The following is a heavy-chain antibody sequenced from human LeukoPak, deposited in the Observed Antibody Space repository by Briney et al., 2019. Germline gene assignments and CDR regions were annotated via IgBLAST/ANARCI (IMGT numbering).Heavy chain of an antibody. J-gene: IGHJ4*02. CDR3: ATYRQVLLPFES. D-gene: IGHD2-8*02. CDR1: GFTFSSYA. V-gene: IGHV3-30*04. CDR2: ISYDGSNK. Sequence: GRSLRLSCAASGFTFSSYAMHWVRQAPGKGLEWVAVISYDGSNKYYADSVKGRFTISRDNSKNTLYLQMNSLGAEDTAIYYCATYRQVLLPFESWGQGTLVTVSS.